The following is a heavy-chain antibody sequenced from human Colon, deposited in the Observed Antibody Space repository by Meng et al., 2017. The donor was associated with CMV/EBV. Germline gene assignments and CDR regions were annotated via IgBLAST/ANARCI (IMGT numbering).Heavy chain of an antibody. Sequence: GSLRLSCAASGFSFRSYWMTWVRQAPGKGLEWVANIKQDGSEKHYVDSVKGRFTISRDNAKNSVYLQMNSLRAEDTAVYFCARGSISGVTYWEYWGQGTLVTVSS. D-gene: IGHD3-3*01. CDR3: ARGSISGVTYWEY. CDR1: GFSFRSYW. V-gene: IGHV3-7*01. J-gene: IGHJ4*02. CDR2: IKQDGSEK.